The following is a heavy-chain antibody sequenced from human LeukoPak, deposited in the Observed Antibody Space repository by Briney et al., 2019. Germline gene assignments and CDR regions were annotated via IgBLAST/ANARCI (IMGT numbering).Heavy chain of an antibody. CDR1: GFTFSSYW. CDR3: ARDEGVAAADAFDI. V-gene: IGHV3-74*01. CDR2: INSDGSST. J-gene: IGHJ3*02. Sequence: GGSLRLSCAATGFTFSSYWMHWVRQAPGKGLVWVSRINSDGSSTSYADSVKGRFTISRDNAKNTLYLQMNSVRAEDTAVYYCARDEGVAAADAFDIWGQGTMVTVSS. D-gene: IGHD6-13*01.